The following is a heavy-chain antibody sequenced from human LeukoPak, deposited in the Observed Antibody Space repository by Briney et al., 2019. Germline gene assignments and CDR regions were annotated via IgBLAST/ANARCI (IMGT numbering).Heavy chain of an antibody. V-gene: IGHV4-59*01. CDR2: IYYSGST. CDR3: ARDGSGSYSYMDV. CDR1: GGSISSYY. J-gene: IGHJ6*03. Sequence: SETLSLTCTVSGGSISSYYCSWIRQPPGQGLERIGYIYYSGSTNYNPSLKSRVTISVDTSKNQFSLKLSSVTAADTAVYYCARDGSGSYSYMDVWGKGTTVTISS. D-gene: IGHD3-10*01.